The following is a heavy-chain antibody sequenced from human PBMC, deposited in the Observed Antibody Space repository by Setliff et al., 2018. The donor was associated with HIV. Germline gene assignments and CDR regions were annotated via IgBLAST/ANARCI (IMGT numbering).Heavy chain of an antibody. Sequence: PGGSLRLSCAASGFTFSDYWMHWVRQAPGKGLVWVSRINTDGSTTNYADSVKGRFTISRDNAKNTLYLQMNGLRAEDTAVYYCARNQDYYDSSGYYYRSPKSGLQAFDIWGQGTMVTVSS. V-gene: IGHV3-74*01. J-gene: IGHJ3*02. CDR2: INTDGSTT. D-gene: IGHD3-22*01. CDR1: GFTFSDYW. CDR3: ARNQDYYDSSGYYYRSPKSGLQAFDI.